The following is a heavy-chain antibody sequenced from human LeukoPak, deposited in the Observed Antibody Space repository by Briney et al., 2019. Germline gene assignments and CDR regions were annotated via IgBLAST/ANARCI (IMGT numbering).Heavy chain of an antibody. J-gene: IGHJ4*02. D-gene: IGHD3-16*01. Sequence: GGSLRLSCAASGFTFSDYYMSWIHQAPGKGLEWVSYISGSSSYTNYADSVKGRFTISRDNAKNSLYLQMNSLRAEDTAVYYCARDTWPIDYWGQGTLVTVSS. CDR3: ARDTWPIDY. CDR1: GFTFSDYY. V-gene: IGHV3-11*06. CDR2: ISGSSSYT.